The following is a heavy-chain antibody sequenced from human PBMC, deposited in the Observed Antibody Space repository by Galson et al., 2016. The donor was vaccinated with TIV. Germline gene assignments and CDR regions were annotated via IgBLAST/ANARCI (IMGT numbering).Heavy chain of an antibody. CDR2: ISTDGSSA. V-gene: IGHV3-74*01. CDR3: ARGLLGASVGFDI. CDR1: GFTFSSFR. J-gene: IGHJ3*02. D-gene: IGHD1-26*01. Sequence: SLRLSCAASGFTFSSFRIHWVRQTPGKGLVWVSRISTDGSSANYADSVEGRFTISRDNANNTVYLQMDSLRGDDTAVYYCARGLLGASVGFDIWGQGTMVTVSS.